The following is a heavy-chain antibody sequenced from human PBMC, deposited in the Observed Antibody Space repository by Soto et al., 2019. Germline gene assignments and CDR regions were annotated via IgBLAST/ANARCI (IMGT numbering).Heavy chain of an antibody. D-gene: IGHD5-18*01. V-gene: IGHV1-46*01. CDR2: INPNGGDT. CDR1: GYTFTYYH. J-gene: IGHJ4*02. Sequence: ASVKVSCKASGYTFTYYHVHWVRQGPGQGLEWMGIINPNGGDTTYAQKFQGRVTMTRDTSTSTVYMEVSDLRSEDTALYYCARVPHSHGLSFYLDYLGQRILVNVS. CDR3: ARVPHSHGLSFYLDY.